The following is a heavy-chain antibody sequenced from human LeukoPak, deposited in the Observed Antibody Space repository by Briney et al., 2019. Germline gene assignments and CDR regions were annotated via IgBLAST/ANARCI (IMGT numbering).Heavy chain of an antibody. CDR2: MYLSGTT. V-gene: IGHV4-30-2*01. J-gene: IGHJ4*02. Sequence: SETLSLTCAVSGGSISSGGYSWSWIRQPPGKGLEWIGEMYLSGTTHSNPSVKSRVTISIDKSKNQFFLNLSSVTAADTAVYYCAGLVGRYSSGLYYYYFDYWGQGTLVTVSS. CDR1: GGSISSGGYS. CDR3: AGLVGRYSSGLYYYYFDY. D-gene: IGHD3-22*01.